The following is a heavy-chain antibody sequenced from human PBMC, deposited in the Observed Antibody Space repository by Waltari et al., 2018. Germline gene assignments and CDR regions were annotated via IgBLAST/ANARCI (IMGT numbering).Heavy chain of an antibody. CDR1: SYSISSGYY. J-gene: IGHJ4*02. D-gene: IGHD6-13*01. CDR3: ARDRLQLVFDY. V-gene: IGHV4-38-2*02. Sequence: QVQLQESGPGLVKPSETLSLTCTVSSYSISSGYYWGWIRQPPGKGLEWIGSIYHSGSPYYNPSLKSRVTISVDTSKNQFSLKLSSVTAADTAVYYCARDRLQLVFDYWGQGTLVTVSS. CDR2: IYHSGSP.